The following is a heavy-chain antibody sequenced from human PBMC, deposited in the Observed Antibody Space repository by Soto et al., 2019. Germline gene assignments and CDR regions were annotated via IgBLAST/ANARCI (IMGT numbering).Heavy chain of an antibody. CDR1: GFTFSSYA. Sequence: GWSLRLSCAASGFTFSSYAMSWVRHAPGKGLEWVSAISGSGGSTYYADSVKGRFTISRDNSKNTLYLQMNSLRAEDTAVYYYEQLGYCSTPSCYKAIGYHYSADGSLGTVS. D-gene: IGHD2-2*02. CDR3: EQLGYCSTPSCYKAIGYHY. CDR2: ISGSGGST. J-gene: IGHJ4*01. V-gene: IGHV3-23*01.